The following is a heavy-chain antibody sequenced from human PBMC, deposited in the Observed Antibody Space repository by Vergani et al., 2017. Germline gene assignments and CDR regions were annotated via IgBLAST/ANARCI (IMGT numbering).Heavy chain of an antibody. D-gene: IGHD6-19*01. V-gene: IGHV2-5*02. CDR3: ARIPRIAVAGGVYYYYYMDV. CDR1: GFSLSTSGVG. Sequence: QITLKESGPTLVKPTQTLTLTCTFSGFSLSTSGVGVGWIRQPPGKALEWLALIYWDDDKRYSTSLKSRLTISKDTSKSQVVLTMTNMDPVDTATYYCARIPRIAVAGGVYYYYYMDVWGKGTTVTVSS. J-gene: IGHJ6*03. CDR2: IYWDDDK.